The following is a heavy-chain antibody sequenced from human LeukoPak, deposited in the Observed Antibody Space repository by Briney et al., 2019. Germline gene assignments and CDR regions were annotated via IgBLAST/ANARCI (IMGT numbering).Heavy chain of an antibody. J-gene: IGHJ4*02. CDR3: ARQGIVGAKRGGWFDY. CDR2: IWYDGSNE. D-gene: IGHD1-26*01. V-gene: IGHV3-33*01. Sequence: QPGRSLRLSCAASGFTFSSYGMHWVRQAPGKGLEWVAVIWYDGSNENCADSVKGRFTISRDNSKKTMYLQMNSLRAEDTAVYYCARQGIVGAKRGGWFDYWGQGTLVTVSS. CDR1: GFTFSSYG.